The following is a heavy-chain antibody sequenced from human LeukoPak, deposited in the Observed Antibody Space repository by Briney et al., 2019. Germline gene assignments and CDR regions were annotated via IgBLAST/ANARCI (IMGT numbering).Heavy chain of an antibody. CDR2: ISTTGTTI. CDR3: ARRSAAKDAFDI. CDR1: GFTFSSDE. J-gene: IGHJ3*02. Sequence: GGSLRLSCTASGFTFSSDEMNWVRQAPGKGLEWVAYISTTGTTIYYADSVKGRFTISRDNAKNSLYLQMNSLRAEDTAVYYCARRSAAKDAFDIWGQGTMVTVSS. V-gene: IGHV3-48*03. D-gene: IGHD6-25*01.